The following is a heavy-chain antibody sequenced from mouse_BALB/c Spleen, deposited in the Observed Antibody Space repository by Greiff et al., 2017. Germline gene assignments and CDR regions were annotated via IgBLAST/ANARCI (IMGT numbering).Heavy chain of an antibody. V-gene: IGHV14-3*02. CDR3: ARRGSYAMDY. CDR1: GFNIKDTY. CDR2: IDPANGNT. J-gene: IGHJ4*01. Sequence: EVQGVESGAELVKPGASVKLSCTASGFNIKDTYMHWVKQRPEQGLEWIGRIDPANGNTKYDPKFQGKATITADTSSNTAYLQLSSLTSEDTAVYYCARRGSYAMDYWGQGTSVTVSS.